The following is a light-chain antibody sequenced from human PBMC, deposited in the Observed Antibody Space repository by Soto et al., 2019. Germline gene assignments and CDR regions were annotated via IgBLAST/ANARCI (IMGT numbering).Light chain of an antibody. CDR1: QSVSSSY. Sequence: EIVLTQSPGTLSLSPGERATLSCRASQSVSSSYLAWYQQKPGQAPRLLIYGASSRATGIPDRFSGSGSGTNFTLTISRLEPEDFAGYYCQQYASSPLLTFGGGTKVEIK. V-gene: IGKV3-20*01. CDR2: GAS. J-gene: IGKJ4*02. CDR3: QQYASSPLLT.